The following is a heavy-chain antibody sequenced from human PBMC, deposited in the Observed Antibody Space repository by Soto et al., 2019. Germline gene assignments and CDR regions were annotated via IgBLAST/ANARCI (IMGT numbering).Heavy chain of an antibody. CDR3: ARDTVIDY. V-gene: IGHV3-30-3*01. J-gene: IGHJ4*02. Sequence: QVQLVESGGGVVQPGRSLRLSCAASGFTFSSYAMHWVRQAPGKGLEWVAVISYDGSNKYYADSVKGRFTISRDNSKNTLYLQMNSLRAEDTAVYYCARDTVIDYWGQGTLVTVSS. CDR1: GFTFSSYA. CDR2: ISYDGSNK. D-gene: IGHD4-17*01.